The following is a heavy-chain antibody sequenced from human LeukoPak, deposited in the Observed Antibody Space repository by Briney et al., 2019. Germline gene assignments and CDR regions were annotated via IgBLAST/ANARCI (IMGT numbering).Heavy chain of an antibody. V-gene: IGHV3-21*04. Sequence: GGSLRLSCAASGFTFSSYSMNWVRQAPGKGLEWVSSISSSSSYIYYADSVKGRFTISRDNSKNTLYLQMNSLRAEDTAVYYCAKEREYDFSSLALDYWGQGTLVTVSS. D-gene: IGHD3-3*01. CDR1: GFTFSSYS. CDR2: ISSSSSYI. CDR3: AKEREYDFSSLALDY. J-gene: IGHJ4*02.